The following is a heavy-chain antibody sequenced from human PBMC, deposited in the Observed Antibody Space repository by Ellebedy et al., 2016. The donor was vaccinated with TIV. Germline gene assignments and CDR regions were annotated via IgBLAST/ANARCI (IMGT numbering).Heavy chain of an antibody. J-gene: IGHJ4*02. CDR3: AKGRGGGSDSSAPNYFFDY. V-gene: IGHV3-23*01. Sequence: GESLKISCAASGFTLSSYWMHWVRQAPGKGLEWVSTISGNAGNTYYADSVKGRFTISRDNSKNTLYLQMNSRRAEDTAVYYCAKGRGGGSDSSAPNYFFDYWGLGTLVTVSS. CDR1: GFTLSSYW. D-gene: IGHD3-22*01. CDR2: ISGNAGNT.